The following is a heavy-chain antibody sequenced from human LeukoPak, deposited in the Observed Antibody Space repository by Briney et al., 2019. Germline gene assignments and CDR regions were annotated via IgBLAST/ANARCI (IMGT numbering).Heavy chain of an antibody. V-gene: IGHV3-23*01. CDR1: GFTFDDYG. CDR3: AKGSTSSCYSNFDF. D-gene: IGHD2-15*01. Sequence: GGSLRLSCAASGFTFDDYGMTWVRQAPGKGLEWVSGICGNSETTYYADSVKGRFTISRDSSMNTLYLQMNSLRAEDTAVYYCAKGSTSSCYSNFDFWGQGALVTVSS. J-gene: IGHJ4*02. CDR2: ICGNSETT.